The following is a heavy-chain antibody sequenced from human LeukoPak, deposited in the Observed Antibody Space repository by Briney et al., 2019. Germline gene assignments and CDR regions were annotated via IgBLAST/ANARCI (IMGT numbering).Heavy chain of an antibody. J-gene: IGHJ4*02. CDR2: ISAYNGNT. Sequence: EWMGWISAYNGNTNYAQKHQGRVTMTTDTSTSTAYMELRSLRSDDTAVYYCARAWELPDYWGQGTLVTVSS. V-gene: IGHV1-18*01. D-gene: IGHD1-26*01. CDR3: ARAWELPDY.